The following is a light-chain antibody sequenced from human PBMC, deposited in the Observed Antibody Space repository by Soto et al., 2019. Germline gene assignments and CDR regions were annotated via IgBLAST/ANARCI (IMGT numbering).Light chain of an antibody. CDR3: MQALQVPIT. J-gene: IGKJ5*01. Sequence: DIVMTQIPVSLPVTPGDPASISCKSSQSLLHSHGYNYMDWYLQKPGQSPQLLIYFGSYRASGVPDRFSGSGSGTNFTLRISRVETDDFGIYYCMQALQVPITFGQGTRLEIK. CDR1: QSLLHSHGYNY. CDR2: FGS. V-gene: IGKV2-28*01.